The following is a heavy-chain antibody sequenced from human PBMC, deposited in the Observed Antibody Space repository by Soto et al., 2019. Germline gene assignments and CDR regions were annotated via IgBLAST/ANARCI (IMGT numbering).Heavy chain of an antibody. CDR2: IYWDDDK. Sequence: SGPTLVNPTQTLTLTCTFSGFSLSTSGVGVGWIRQPPGKALEWLALIYWDDDKRYSPSLKSRLTITKDTSKNQVVLTMTNMDPVDTATYYCAHRQRWLQLKVAAYFDYWGQGTLVTVSS. CDR1: GFSLSTSGVG. CDR3: AHRQRWLQLKVAAYFDY. V-gene: IGHV2-5*02. D-gene: IGHD5-12*01. J-gene: IGHJ4*02.